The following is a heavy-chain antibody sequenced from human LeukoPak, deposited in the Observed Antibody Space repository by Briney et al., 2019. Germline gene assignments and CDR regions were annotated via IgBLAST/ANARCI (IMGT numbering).Heavy chain of an antibody. Sequence: SETLSLTCTVSGGSISSHYWSWIRQPPGKGLEWIGYIYYGGSTNYNPSLKSRVTISVDASKNQFSLKLSSVTAADTAVYYCASGLYDFWSGYRMGHYFDYWGQGTLVTVSS. CDR2: IYYGGST. D-gene: IGHD3-3*01. V-gene: IGHV4-59*11. CDR3: ASGLYDFWSGYRMGHYFDY. J-gene: IGHJ4*02. CDR1: GGSISSHY.